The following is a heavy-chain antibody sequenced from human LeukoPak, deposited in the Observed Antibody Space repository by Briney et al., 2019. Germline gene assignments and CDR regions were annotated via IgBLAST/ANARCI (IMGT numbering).Heavy chain of an antibody. D-gene: IGHD2-2*01. CDR2: INGDGSWT. CDR3: VSFYGTY. V-gene: IGHV3-74*01. J-gene: IGHJ4*02. CDR1: GNYW. Sequence: GGSLRLSCAASGNYWMHWVRQAPGKGLVWVSHINGDGSWTTYADSVKGRFTISKDNAKNTVYLQMNNLRAEDTAVYYCVSFYGTYWGRGTLGTVSS.